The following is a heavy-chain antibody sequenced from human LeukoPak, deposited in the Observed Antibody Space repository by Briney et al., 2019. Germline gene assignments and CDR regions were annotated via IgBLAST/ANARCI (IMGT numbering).Heavy chain of an antibody. Sequence: QTSETLSITCSVSGASISTYYWSWIRQPPGKELEWIGYIFSSATTNYNPSLRSRVTISKDTSKNQFSLKLSSVTAADTAVYYCARKLSGWFDPWGQGTLVTVSS. CDR2: IFSSATT. D-gene: IGHD6-25*01. J-gene: IGHJ5*02. CDR1: GASISTYY. CDR3: ARKLSGWFDP. V-gene: IGHV4-4*09.